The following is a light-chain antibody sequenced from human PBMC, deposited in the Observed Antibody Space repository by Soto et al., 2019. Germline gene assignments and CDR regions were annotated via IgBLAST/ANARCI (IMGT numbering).Light chain of an antibody. CDR1: QSVGNTY. CDR2: GAS. V-gene: IGKV3-20*01. CDR3: QQYGSSPYT. J-gene: IGKJ2*01. Sequence: EIVLTQSPVTLSLSPGERATLSCRASQSVGNTYLAWYQQKPGQAPRLLIYGASSRATGIADRFSGSGSETDFTLTIGRLEPEDFAVYFWQQYGSSPYTFGQGTKLEI.